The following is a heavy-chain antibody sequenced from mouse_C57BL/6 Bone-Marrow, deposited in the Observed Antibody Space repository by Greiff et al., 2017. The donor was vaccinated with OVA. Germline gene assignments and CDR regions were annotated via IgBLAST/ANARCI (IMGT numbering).Heavy chain of an antibody. CDR1: GFNIKDDY. CDR2: IDPENGDT. V-gene: IGHV14-4*01. CDR3: TTDDYDGYFDV. J-gene: IGHJ1*03. Sequence: EVQLQQSGAELVRPGASVKLSCTASGFNIKDDYMHWVKQRPEQGLEWIGWIDPENGDTEYASKFQGKGTITADTSSNTAYLQLSSLTSEDTAVYYCTTDDYDGYFDVWGTGTTVTVSS. D-gene: IGHD2-4*01.